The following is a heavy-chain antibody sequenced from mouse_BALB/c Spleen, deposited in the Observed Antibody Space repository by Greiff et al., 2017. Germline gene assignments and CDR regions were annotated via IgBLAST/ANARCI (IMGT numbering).Heavy chain of an antibody. V-gene: IGHV1-5*01. CDR3: YDGYYEAMDY. CDR2: IYPGNSDT. Sequence: EVQLQESGTVLARPGASVKMSCKASGYTFTSYWMHWVKQRPGQGLEWIGAIYPGNSDTSYNQKFKGKAKLTAVTSTSTAYMELSSLTNEDSAVYYCYDGYYEAMDYWGQGTSVTVSS. CDR1: GYTFTSYW. D-gene: IGHD2-3*01. J-gene: IGHJ4*01.